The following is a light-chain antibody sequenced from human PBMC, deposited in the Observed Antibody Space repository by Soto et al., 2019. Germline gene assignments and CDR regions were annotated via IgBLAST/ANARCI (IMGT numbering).Light chain of an antibody. Sequence: EIVLTQSPGTLSLSPGERATLSCRASQSVSSSYLAWYQQKPGQPPRLLIYDASARATDIPARFGGSGSGTDFTLTISSLQPEDSAVYYCQQYHYWWSFGQGTKVEVK. CDR2: DAS. J-gene: IGKJ1*01. V-gene: IGKV3-20*01. CDR3: QQYHYWWS. CDR1: QSVSSSY.